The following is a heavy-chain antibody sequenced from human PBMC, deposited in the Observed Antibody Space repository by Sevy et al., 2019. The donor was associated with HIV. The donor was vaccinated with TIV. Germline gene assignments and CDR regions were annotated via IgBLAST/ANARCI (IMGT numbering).Heavy chain of an antibody. J-gene: IGHJ6*02. V-gene: IGHV4-31*03. CDR3: ARDKRQSYYGYGMDV. D-gene: IGHD6-25*01. CDR2: IYYSGST. Sequence: SETLSLTCTVSGGSISSGGYYWSWIRQHPGKGLEWIGYIYYSGSTYYNPSLKSRVTISVDTSKNQFSLKLSSVTAADTAVYYCARDKRQSYYGYGMDVWGQGTTVTVSS. CDR1: GGSISSGGYY.